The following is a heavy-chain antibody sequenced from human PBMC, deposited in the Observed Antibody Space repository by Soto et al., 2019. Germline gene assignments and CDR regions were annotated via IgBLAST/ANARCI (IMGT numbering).Heavy chain of an antibody. CDR1: GGSISSSSFY. CDR3: ARHGPGGSYSDY. V-gene: IGHV4-39*01. D-gene: IGHD1-26*01. CDR2: IYYSGST. J-gene: IGHJ4*02. Sequence: SETLSPTCTVSGGSISSSSFYWGWIRQPPGKGLEWIGSIYYSGSTYYNPSLKSRVTISVDTSKNQFSLKLSSVTAADTAVYYCARHGPGGSYSDYWGQG.